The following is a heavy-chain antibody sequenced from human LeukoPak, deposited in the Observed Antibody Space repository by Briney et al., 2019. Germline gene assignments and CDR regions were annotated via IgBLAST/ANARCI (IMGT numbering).Heavy chain of an antibody. CDR2: ISSSSSYI. CDR1: GFTFSSYS. V-gene: IGHV3-21*01. D-gene: IGHD6-19*01. J-gene: IGHJ4*02. CDR3: ARDTYSSGWRYFDY. Sequence: GGSLRLSCAASGFTFSSYSMNWVRQAPGKRLEWVSSISSSSSYIYYADSVKGRFTISRDNAKNSLYLQMNSLRAEDTAVYYCARDTYSSGWRYFDYWGQGTLVTVSS.